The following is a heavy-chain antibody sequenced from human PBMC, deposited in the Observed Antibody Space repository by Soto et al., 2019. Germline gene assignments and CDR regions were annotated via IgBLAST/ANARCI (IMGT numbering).Heavy chain of an antibody. CDR3: ARDGGEIIPAAIGGGYGMDV. V-gene: IGHV3-11*06. Sequence: GGALRLSCVASGFTFSDYYMSWIRQAPGKGLEWVSYISSTSIYTNYAGSVKGRFTISRDNAKNSLYLQMDSLTAEDTGVYYCARDGGEIIPAAIGGGYGMDVWGQGTTVTVSS. J-gene: IGHJ6*02. CDR2: ISSTSIYT. D-gene: IGHD2-2*01. CDR1: GFTFSDYY.